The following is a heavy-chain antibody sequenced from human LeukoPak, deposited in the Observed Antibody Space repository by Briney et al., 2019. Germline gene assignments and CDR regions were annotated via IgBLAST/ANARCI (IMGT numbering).Heavy chain of an antibody. D-gene: IGHD4-17*01. CDR2: IYSSGST. V-gene: IGHV4-4*07. Sequence: SETLSRTCTVSGGSISSYNWGWIRQPAGKGREGSGRIYSSGSTNDNPSLKSRVTMSVDTSKNQFSLKLSSVTAADTAVYYCARVGYGDYYFDYWGQGTTVTVSS. CDR1: GGSISSYN. CDR3: ARVGYGDYYFDY. J-gene: IGHJ4*02.